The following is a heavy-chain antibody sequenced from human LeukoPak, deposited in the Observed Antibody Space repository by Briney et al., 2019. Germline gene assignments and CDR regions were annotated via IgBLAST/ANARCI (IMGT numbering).Heavy chain of an antibody. Sequence: SETLSLTCAVYGGSFSGYYWSWIRQPPGKGLEWIGEVNHSGSTNYNPSLKSRVTISVDTSKNQFSLKLSSVTAADTAVYYCARGQWFGDYWGQGTLVTVSS. CDR1: GGSFSGYY. CDR2: VNHSGST. J-gene: IGHJ4*02. V-gene: IGHV4-34*01. D-gene: IGHD3-22*01. CDR3: ARGQWFGDY.